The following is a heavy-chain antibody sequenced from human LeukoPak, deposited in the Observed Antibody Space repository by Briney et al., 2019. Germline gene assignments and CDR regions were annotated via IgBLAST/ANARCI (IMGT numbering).Heavy chain of an antibody. D-gene: IGHD6-13*01. CDR1: VVSCSSNI. CDR3: ARDSHSSSWYSEFDY. J-gene: IGHJ4*02. V-gene: IGHV3-21*01. CDR2: INILSNYI. Sequence: GGALRLSCAASVVSCSSNILNWGRHAPGKGLEWVSSINILSNYIYYADSVKGRFTISRDNAKNSLYLQMNSLRAEDTAVYYCARDSHSSSWYSEFDYWGQGTLVTVSS.